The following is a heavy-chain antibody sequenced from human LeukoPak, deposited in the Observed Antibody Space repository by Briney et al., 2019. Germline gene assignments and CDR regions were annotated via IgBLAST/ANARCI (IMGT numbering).Heavy chain of an antibody. V-gene: IGHV3-23*01. CDR2: ISATGGST. CDR3: AKGGYSSGWRNYFDY. CDR1: GFTFSSYG. D-gene: IGHD6-19*01. J-gene: IGHJ4*02. Sequence: GGSLRLSCAASGFTFSSYGITWVRQAPGMGLEWVSTISATGGSTYYADSVKGRFTISRDNSKDTLYLQMNSLRAEDTAVYYCAKGGYSSGWRNYFDYWGQGTLVTVSS.